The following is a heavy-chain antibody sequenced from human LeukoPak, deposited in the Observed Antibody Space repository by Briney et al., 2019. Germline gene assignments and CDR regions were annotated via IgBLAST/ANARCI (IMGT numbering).Heavy chain of an antibody. J-gene: IGHJ5*02. CDR1: GGSISSYY. CDR2: IYYSGST. D-gene: IGHD3-10*01. CDR3: ARDHRDYYGSGSYNWFVP. Sequence: PSETLSLSCTVSGGSISSYYWSWIRQPPGKGLEWIGYIYYSGSTNYNPSLKSRVTISVDTSKNQFSLKLSSVTAADTAVYYCARDHRDYYGSGSYNWFVPWRQGTLVTVSS. V-gene: IGHV4-59*01.